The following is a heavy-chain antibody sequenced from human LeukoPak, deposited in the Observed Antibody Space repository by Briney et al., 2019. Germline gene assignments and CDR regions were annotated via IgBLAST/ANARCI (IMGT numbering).Heavy chain of an antibody. J-gene: IGHJ4*02. CDR2: IKNDGCVT. V-gene: IGHV3-74*01. CDR1: GFTFSSYW. CDR3: ARHNAAAGDY. D-gene: IGHD6-13*01. Sequence: GGSLRLSCAASGFTFSSYWMQWVRQAPEKALVWVSRIKNDGCVTNYADSVKARYTIPRDNAKITLYLQMNILRAEYTAVYYGARHNAAAGDYWGQGTLVTVSS.